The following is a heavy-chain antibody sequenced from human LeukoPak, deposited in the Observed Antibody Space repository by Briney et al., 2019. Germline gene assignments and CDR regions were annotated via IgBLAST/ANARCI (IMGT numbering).Heavy chain of an antibody. CDR3: ARDGAAAGTIDY. CDR2: IIPILGIA. D-gene: IGHD6-13*01. CDR1: GGTFSSYA. Sequence: GASVKVSCKASGGTFSSYAISWVRQAPGQGLGWMGRIIPILGIANYAQKFQGRVTITADKSTSTAYMELSSLRSEDTAVYYCARDGAAAGTIDYWGQGTLVTVSS. V-gene: IGHV1-69*04. J-gene: IGHJ4*02.